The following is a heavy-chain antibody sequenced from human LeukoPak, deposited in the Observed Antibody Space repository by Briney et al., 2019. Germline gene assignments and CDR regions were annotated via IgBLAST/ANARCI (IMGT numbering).Heavy chain of an antibody. CDR2: INEVGSAT. J-gene: IGHJ4*02. D-gene: IGHD3-10*02. CDR1: GFTLSAYW. Sequence: GGSLRLSCAASGFTLSAYWMHWVRQVPGKGLAWVSRINEVGSATSNADSVKGRFTISRDNAKNALYLQMNSLRAEDTAVYYCVRDMFGGRDYWGQGTLVTVSS. V-gene: IGHV3-74*01. CDR3: VRDMFGGRDY.